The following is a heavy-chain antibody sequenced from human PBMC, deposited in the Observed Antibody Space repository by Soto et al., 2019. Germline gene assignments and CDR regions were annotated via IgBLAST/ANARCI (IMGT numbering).Heavy chain of an antibody. CDR1: GFIFKMYW. Sequence: GGSLRLSCAASGFIFKMYWMHWVRQSPGKGLVWISRIYNDGTYSDYADSVRGRFTISRDNVNDTLYLQMNNLRAEDSGLYYCTRGPRPISTGTGAYWGQGTQVTVTS. CDR2: IYNDGTYS. CDR3: TRGPRPISTGTGAY. V-gene: IGHV3-74*01. J-gene: IGHJ4*02. D-gene: IGHD3-10*01.